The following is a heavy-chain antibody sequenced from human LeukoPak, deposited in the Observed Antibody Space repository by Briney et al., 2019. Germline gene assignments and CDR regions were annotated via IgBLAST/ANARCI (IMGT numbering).Heavy chain of an antibody. V-gene: IGHV1-2*06. CDR1: GYTFTGYY. J-gene: IGHJ4*02. CDR3: ARDRLAGAGSGG. CDR2: INPNGGGA. D-gene: IGHD6-13*01. Sequence: ASVKVSCTASGYTFTGYYIHWVRQAPGQGLEWMGRINPNGGGANYAQKFQGTVTMTRDTSINTAYMELSRLKSDDTAVYYCARDRLAGAGSGGWGQGTLVTVSS.